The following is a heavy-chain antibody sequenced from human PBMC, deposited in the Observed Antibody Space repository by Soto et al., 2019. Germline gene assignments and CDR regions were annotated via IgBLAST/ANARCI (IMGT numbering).Heavy chain of an antibody. CDR3: ATLWGQD. CDR2: MYYSGST. CDR1: GGSISSSSYY. V-gene: IGHV4-39*01. D-gene: IGHD3-10*01. Sequence: QLQLQESGPGLVKPSETLSLTCTVSGGSISSSSYYWGWIRQPPGKGLEWIGSMYYSGSTYYNPPLKGRVTIAVDTSKIKFSLQRSSVTAADTAVYYRATLWGQDWGQGTLVPVCS. J-gene: IGHJ4*02.